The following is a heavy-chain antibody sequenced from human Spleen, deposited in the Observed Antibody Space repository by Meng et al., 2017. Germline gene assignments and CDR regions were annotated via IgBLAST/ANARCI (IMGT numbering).Heavy chain of an antibody. CDR2: IYYSGST. CDR1: GGSVTSSSYY. J-gene: IGHJ4*02. V-gene: IGHV4-39*01. CDR3: ARGRPYFDY. D-gene: IGHD6-6*01. Sequence: QLQLQESGPGLGKPSETLSLTCTVSGGSVTSSSYYWGWIRQPPGKGLEWIGNIYYSGSTYYNPSLKSRVSISVDTSKNQFSLKLSSVTAADTAVYYCARGRPYFDYWGQGTLVTVSS.